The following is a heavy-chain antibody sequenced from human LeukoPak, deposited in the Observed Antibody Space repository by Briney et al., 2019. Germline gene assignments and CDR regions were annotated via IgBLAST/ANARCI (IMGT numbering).Heavy chain of an antibody. CDR2: IKQDGDEK. CDR3: AKGEKTRPFGGVIDY. CDR1: GFTFSRYW. D-gene: IGHD3-16*02. V-gene: IGHV3-7*03. J-gene: IGHJ4*02. Sequence: GGSLRLSCVVSGFTFSRYWMSWVRQAPGKGLEWVASIKQDGDEKYYVDSVKGRFTISRDNSKNTLYLQMNSLRAEDTAVYYCAKGEKTRPFGGVIDYWGQGTLVTVSS.